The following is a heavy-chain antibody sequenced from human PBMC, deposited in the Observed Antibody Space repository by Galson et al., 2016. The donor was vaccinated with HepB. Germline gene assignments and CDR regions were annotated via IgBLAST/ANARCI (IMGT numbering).Heavy chain of an antibody. CDR1: GFTFSLYS. CDR3: AKGGSYYPV. J-gene: IGHJ1*01. V-gene: IGHV3-23*01. CDR2: ISADASRR. Sequence: SLRLSCAVSGFTFSLYSMSWVRQAPGKGLEWVSTISADASRRYYATSVKGRFTFSRDESKNTLFLQMNSLGVEDTAIYYCAKGGSYYPVWGQGTLVTFSS. D-gene: IGHD1-26*01.